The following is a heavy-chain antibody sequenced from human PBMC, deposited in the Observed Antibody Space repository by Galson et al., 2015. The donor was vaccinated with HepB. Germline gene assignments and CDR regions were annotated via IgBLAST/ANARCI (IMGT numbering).Heavy chain of an antibody. J-gene: IGHJ4*02. CDR1: GFTFSSYS. V-gene: IGHV3-48*01. Sequence: SRRLSCAASGFTFSSYSMNWVRQAPGKGLEWVSYISSSSSTIYYADSVKGRFTISRDNAKNSLYLQMNSLRAEDTAVYYCASPYRTFDYWGQGTLVTVSS. CDR3: ASPYRTFDY. CDR2: ISSSSSTI. D-gene: IGHD4-11*01.